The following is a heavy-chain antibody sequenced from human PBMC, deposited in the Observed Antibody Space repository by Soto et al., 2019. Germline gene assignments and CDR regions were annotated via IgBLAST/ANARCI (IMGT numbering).Heavy chain of an antibody. D-gene: IGHD3-10*01. J-gene: IGHJ4*02. CDR3: AREPQDGSGSYFVF. Sequence: GASVKVSCKASGGTLSTYAISWVRQAPGQGLEWMGGIIPIFGTANYAQMFQGRVTITADKSTSTAYMELSSLTSADTAVYYCAREPQDGSGSYFVFWGQATLVTVSS. CDR1: GGTLSTYA. V-gene: IGHV1-69*06. CDR2: IIPIFGTA.